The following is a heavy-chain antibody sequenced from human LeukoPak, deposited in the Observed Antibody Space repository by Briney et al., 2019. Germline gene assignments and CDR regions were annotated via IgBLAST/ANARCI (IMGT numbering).Heavy chain of an antibody. CDR1: GSSISSGDYY. Sequence: SETLSLTCTVSGSSISSGDYYWSWIRQPPGKGLEWIGEINHSGSTNYNPSLKSRVTISVDTSKNQFSLKLSSVTAADTAVYYCARGVGSGWYTPPYNWFDPWGQGTLVTVSS. CDR3: ARGVGSGWYTPPYNWFDP. D-gene: IGHD6-19*01. J-gene: IGHJ5*02. CDR2: INHSGST. V-gene: IGHV4-39*07.